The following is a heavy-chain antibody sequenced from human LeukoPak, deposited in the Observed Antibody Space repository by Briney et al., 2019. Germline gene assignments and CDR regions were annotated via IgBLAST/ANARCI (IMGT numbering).Heavy chain of an antibody. V-gene: IGHV3-53*01. J-gene: IGHJ4*02. CDR2: INSGGST. Sequence: GGSPRLSCAASGFTVSSDFMSWVRQAPGEGLEWVALINSGGSTYYADSVKGRFTISRDNSKNTLNFQMNNLRAEDTAVYYCAAFRGDYWGQGTLVSVSS. D-gene: IGHD3-3*02. CDR3: AAFRGDY. CDR1: GFTVSSDF.